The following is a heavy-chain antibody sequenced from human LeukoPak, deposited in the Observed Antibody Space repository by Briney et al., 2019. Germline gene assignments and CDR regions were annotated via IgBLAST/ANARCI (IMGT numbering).Heavy chain of an antibody. J-gene: IGHJ3*02. V-gene: IGHV1-2*02. D-gene: IGHD6-13*01. CDR1: GYTFNNYG. Sequence: GASVKVSCKASGYTFNNYGISWVRQAPGQGLEWMGWINPNSGGTNYAQKFQGRVTMTRDTSISTAYMELSRLRSDDTAVYYCAPGIAAAGTIGHGGFDAFDIWGRGTMVTVSS. CDR3: APGIAAAGTIGHGGFDAFDI. CDR2: INPNSGGT.